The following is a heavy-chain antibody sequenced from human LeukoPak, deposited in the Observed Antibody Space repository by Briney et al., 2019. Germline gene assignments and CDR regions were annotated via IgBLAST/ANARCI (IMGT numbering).Heavy chain of an antibody. D-gene: IGHD3-10*01. CDR3: AKHHYGSGSYYDFDY. V-gene: IGHV3-43*01. CDR2: ISWDGGST. J-gene: IGHJ4*02. CDR1: GFTFDDYT. Sequence: GGSLRLSCAASGFTFDDYTMHWVRQAPGKGLEWVSLISWDGGSTYYADSVKGRFTISRDNAKNSLYLQMNSLRAEDTAVYYCAKHHYGSGSYYDFDYGGQGTLVNVSS.